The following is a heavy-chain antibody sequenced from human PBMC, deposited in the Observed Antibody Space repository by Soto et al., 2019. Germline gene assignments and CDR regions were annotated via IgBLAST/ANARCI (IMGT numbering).Heavy chain of an antibody. V-gene: IGHV2-5*02. CDR2: IYWADDK. J-gene: IGHJ6*02. CDR3: IQSRCGGDCLQSYASYYYYGMDV. CDR1: AFSLSTGGVG. D-gene: IGHD2-21*02. Sequence: QITLKESGPTLVKPTQTLTLTCTFSAFSLSTGGVGVGWIRQPPGKALEWLALIYWADDKRYSPSLRSRLTITKDTSKHQVVLTMTNMDPVDTATYYCIQSRCGGDCLQSYASYYYYGMDVWGQGTTVTVSS.